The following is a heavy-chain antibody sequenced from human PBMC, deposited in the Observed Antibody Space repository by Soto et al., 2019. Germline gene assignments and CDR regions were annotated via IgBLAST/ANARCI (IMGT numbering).Heavy chain of an antibody. V-gene: IGHV3-48*01. Sequence: GGSLRLSCAASAFTFSTYNMNWVRQAPGKGLEWVSYIGSSSITIYYADSVKGRFTISRDNAKQSLYLQMNSLRADDTAVYYCARDSAFYGSGYQFDPWGQGTLVTVSS. CDR2: IGSSSITI. CDR3: ARDSAFYGSGYQFDP. D-gene: IGHD3-10*01. CDR1: AFTFSTYN. J-gene: IGHJ5*02.